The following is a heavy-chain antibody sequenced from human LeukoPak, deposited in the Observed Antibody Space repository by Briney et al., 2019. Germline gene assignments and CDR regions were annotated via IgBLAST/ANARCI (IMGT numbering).Heavy chain of an antibody. CDR1: GGSISSYY. Sequence: PSETLSLTCTVSGGSISSYYWSWIRQPPGKGLEWIGYIYTSGSTNYNPSLKSRVTISVDTSKNQFSLKLSSVTAADTAVYYCATTRDTNHNWFDPWGQGTLVAVSS. CDR3: ATTRDTNHNWFDP. J-gene: IGHJ5*02. V-gene: IGHV4-4*09. D-gene: IGHD2-21*02. CDR2: IYTSGST.